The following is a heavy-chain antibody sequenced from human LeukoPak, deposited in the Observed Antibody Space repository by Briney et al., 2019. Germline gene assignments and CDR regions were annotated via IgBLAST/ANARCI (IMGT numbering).Heavy chain of an antibody. V-gene: IGHV4-4*07. D-gene: IGHD1-26*01. CDR3: ARVEVGATTGGGYFDY. Sequence: PSETLSLTCTVSGGSISSYYWSWIRQPAGKGLEWIGRIYTSGSTNYNPSLKSRVTMSVDTSKNQFSLKLSSVTAADTAVYYCARVEVGATTGGGYFDYWGQGTLVTVSS. J-gene: IGHJ4*02. CDR2: IYTSGST. CDR1: GGSISSYY.